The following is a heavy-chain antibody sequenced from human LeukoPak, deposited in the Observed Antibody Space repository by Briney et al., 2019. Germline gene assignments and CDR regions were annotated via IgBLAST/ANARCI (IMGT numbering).Heavy chain of an antibody. CDR3: ARDSGGYSYGYLDY. J-gene: IGHJ4*02. CDR2: IYSGGST. D-gene: IGHD5-18*01. CDR1: GFTVSSNY. Sequence: GGSLRLSCAASGFTVSSNYMSWVRQAPGKGLEWVSVIYSGGSTYYADSVKGRFTISRDNSKNSLYLQMNSLRAEDTAVYYCARDSGGYSYGYLDYWGQGTLVTVSS. V-gene: IGHV3-53*01.